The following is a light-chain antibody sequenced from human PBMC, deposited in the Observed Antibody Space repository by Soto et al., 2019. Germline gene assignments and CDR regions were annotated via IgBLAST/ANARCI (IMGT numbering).Light chain of an antibody. J-gene: IGLJ1*01. V-gene: IGLV2-8*01. CDR1: SKTVGGYNY. CDR3: SSFAVSNSFV. CDR2: EVN. Sequence: QSVLTQPPSASRSPGQSVTISLTGTSKTVGGYNYASWYRQHPGKAPKLMIYEVNKRPSGVPDRFSGSKSGNTASLTVSGLQAEDEADYYCSSFAVSNSFVFGTGTKVTVL.